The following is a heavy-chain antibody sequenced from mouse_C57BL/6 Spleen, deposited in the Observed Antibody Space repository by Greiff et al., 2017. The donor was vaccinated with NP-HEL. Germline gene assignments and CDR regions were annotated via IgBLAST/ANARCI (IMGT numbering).Heavy chain of an antibody. CDR3: ARSRGTVVAHWYFDD. J-gene: IGHJ1*03. V-gene: IGHV1-22*01. CDR2: INPNNGGT. CDR1: GYTFTDYS. D-gene: IGHD1-1*01. Sequence: VQLQQSGPELVKPGASVKMSCKASGYTFTDYSMHWVKQSHGKSLEWIGYINPNNGGTSYNEKFKGKATLTVNKSSSTAYMELRSLTSEDSAVYYCARSRGTVVAHWYFDDWGKGTPVTVSS.